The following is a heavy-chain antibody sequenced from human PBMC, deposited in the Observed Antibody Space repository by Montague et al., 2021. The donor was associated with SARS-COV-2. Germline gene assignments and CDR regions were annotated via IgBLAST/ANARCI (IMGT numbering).Heavy chain of an antibody. Sequence: SETLSLTCTVSGGSVSNGGYYWSWIRQPPGKGLEWIGYIYYSGSTSYNPSLKSRVTISLGTSKNQFSLKLTSVTAADTAVYYCARVSLAAAATRSDYWGQGTLVTVSS. CDR1: GGSVSNGGYY. J-gene: IGHJ4*02. CDR3: ARVSLAAAATRSDY. V-gene: IGHV4-61*08. CDR2: IYYSGST. D-gene: IGHD6-13*01.